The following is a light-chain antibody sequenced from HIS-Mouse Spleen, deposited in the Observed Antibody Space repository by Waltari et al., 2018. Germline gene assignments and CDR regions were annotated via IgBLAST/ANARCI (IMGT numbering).Light chain of an antibody. CDR2: DAS. CDR3: QQYDNLHRLT. J-gene: IGKJ3*01. V-gene: IGKV1-33*01. CDR1: KDISNY. Sequence: DIQMTQSPSSLSASVGDRVTITCQASKDISNYLNWYQQKPGKAPKLLIYDASNLETGVPSRFSGSGSGTDFTFTISSLQPEDIATYYCQQYDNLHRLTFGPGTKVDIK.